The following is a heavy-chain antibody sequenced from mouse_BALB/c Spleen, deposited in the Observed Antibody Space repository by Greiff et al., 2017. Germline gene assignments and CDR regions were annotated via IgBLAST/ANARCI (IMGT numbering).Heavy chain of an antibody. CDR2: INSNGGST. V-gene: IGHV5-6-3*01. CDR3: ARLHYYAMDY. CDR1: GFTFSSYG. J-gene: IGHJ4*01. Sequence: EVQRVESGGGLVQPGGSLKLSCAASGFTFSSYGMSWVRQTPDKRLELVATINSNGGSTYYPDSVKGRFTISRDNARNILYLQMSSLRSEDTAMYYCARLHYYAMDYWGQGTSVTVSS.